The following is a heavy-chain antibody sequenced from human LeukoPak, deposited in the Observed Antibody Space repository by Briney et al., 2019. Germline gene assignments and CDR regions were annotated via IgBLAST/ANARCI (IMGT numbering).Heavy chain of an antibody. CDR3: ARDPSNSGYDYLYYFDY. CDR2: INPDNGGT. V-gene: IGHV1-2*02. CDR1: VYTFTGYY. Sequence: ASVKVSCKASVYTFTGYYMHWVRQAPGQGLEWMGWINPDNGGTNYAQKFQGRVTMTRDMSISTAYMELSRLRSGDTAVYYCARDPSNSGYDYLYYFDYWGQGTLVTVSS. J-gene: IGHJ4*02. D-gene: IGHD5-12*01.